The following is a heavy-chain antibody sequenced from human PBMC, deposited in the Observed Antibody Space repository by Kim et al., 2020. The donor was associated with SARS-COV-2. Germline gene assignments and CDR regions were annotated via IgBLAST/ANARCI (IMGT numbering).Heavy chain of an antibody. J-gene: IGHJ2*01. D-gene: IGHD2-15*01. CDR3: ARDILVVVVAATSGRYFDL. V-gene: IGHV3-30*01. Sequence: GRFTISRDNSKNTLYLQMNSLRAEDTAVYYCARDILVVVVAATSGRYFDLWGRGTLVTVSS.